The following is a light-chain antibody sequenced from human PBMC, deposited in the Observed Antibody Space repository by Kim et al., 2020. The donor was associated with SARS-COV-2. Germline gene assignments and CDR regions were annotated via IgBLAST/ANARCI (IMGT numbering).Light chain of an antibody. Sequence: VSPGERATLPCRASQDISSNLAWYQQKPGQAPRLLIYGAINRATGVPARIRGSGSGTDFTLTISSLQSEDFAVYFCQQYNDWPPLTFGGGTKVEI. CDR3: QQYNDWPPLT. V-gene: IGKV3-15*01. CDR1: QDISSN. J-gene: IGKJ4*01. CDR2: GAI.